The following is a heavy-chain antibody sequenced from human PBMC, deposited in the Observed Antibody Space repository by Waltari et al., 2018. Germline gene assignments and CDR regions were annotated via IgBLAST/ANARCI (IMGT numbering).Heavy chain of an antibody. CDR2: VSPGGVTT. CDR1: GFTFSSHV. J-gene: IGHJ5*02. V-gene: IGHV3-23*01. CDR3: ARRRVGNSGDDT. D-gene: IGHD3-10*01. Sequence: DVQLLESGGGLVQPGGSLRLSCAASGFTFSSHVVSWVRQAPGKGPEWVSSVSPGGVTTYYADSVKGRFTTSRDNSKNMLSLQMNSLRVEDTAVYYCARRRVGNSGDDTWGQGTLVIVSS.